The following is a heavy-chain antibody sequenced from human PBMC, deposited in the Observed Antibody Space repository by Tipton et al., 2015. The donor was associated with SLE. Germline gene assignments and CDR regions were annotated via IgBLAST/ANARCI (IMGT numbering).Heavy chain of an antibody. CDR1: GGSISSGLYY. D-gene: IGHD5-12*01. J-gene: IGHJ4*02. CDR2: IYYSGST. CDR3: VRVEGAYDQYYFDS. Sequence: LRLSCTVSGGSISSGLYYWSWIRQPPEKGLEWIGYIYYSGSTKYNPSLESRVTISVDTSKNQFSLKLSSVTVADTAVYYCVRVEGAYDQYYFDSWGQGTLVTVSS. V-gene: IGHV4-61*01.